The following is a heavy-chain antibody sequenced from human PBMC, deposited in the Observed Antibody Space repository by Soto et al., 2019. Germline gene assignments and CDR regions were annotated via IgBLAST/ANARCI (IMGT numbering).Heavy chain of an antibody. CDR3: ARVSIPGIYGEDV. D-gene: IGHD2-2*01. Sequence: QQQLVQSGAEVKKPGSSVKVSCKASGGTFGNYAISWVRQAPGQGLEWMGKIMPIFKTANYAEKFQGRITITADRSPRTDIAYMELSSLRSEDTALYYGARVSIPGIYGEDVWGQGTTVTVSS. V-gene: IGHV1-69*06. J-gene: IGHJ6*02. CDR2: IMPIFKTA. CDR1: GGTFGNYA.